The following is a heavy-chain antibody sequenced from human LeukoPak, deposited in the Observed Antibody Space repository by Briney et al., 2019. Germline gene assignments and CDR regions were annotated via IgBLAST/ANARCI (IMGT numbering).Heavy chain of an antibody. CDR3: ARDLSGVTGYTYGRGIDY. J-gene: IGHJ4*02. V-gene: IGHV3-30*04. CDR2: ISYDESNK. D-gene: IGHD5-18*01. Sequence: PGGSLRLSCAASGFTFSSYAMHWVRQAPGKGLEWVAVISYDESNKYYADSVKGRFTISRDNSRNTLYLQMNSLRAEDTAVYYCARDLSGVTGYTYGRGIDYWGQGTLVTVSS. CDR1: GFTFSSYA.